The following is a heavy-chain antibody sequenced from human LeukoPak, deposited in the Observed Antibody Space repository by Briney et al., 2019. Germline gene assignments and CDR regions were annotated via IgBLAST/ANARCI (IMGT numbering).Heavy chain of an antibody. CDR1: GFTFSSYA. J-gene: IGHJ4*02. Sequence: GGSLRLSCAASGFTFSSYAMSWVRQAPGKGLEWVSAISGSGGSTYYADSMKGRFTISRDNSKNTLYLQMNSLRAEDTAVYYCAKGSALWFGELFDYWGQGTLVTVSS. CDR3: AKGSALWFGELFDY. D-gene: IGHD3-10*01. V-gene: IGHV3-23*01. CDR2: ISGSGGST.